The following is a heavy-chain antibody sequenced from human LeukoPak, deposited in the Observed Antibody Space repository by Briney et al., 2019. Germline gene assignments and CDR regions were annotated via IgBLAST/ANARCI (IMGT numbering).Heavy chain of an antibody. Sequence: PSETLSLTCTVSGGSISSYYWGWIRQPPGKGLEWIGYIYYSGTTNYNPSLKSRVTISVDTSKNQFSLKLSSVTAADTAVYYCARGQQLVTPFDYWGQGTLVTVSS. CDR3: ARGQQLVTPFDY. V-gene: IGHV4-59*01. CDR2: IYYSGTT. D-gene: IGHD6-13*01. CDR1: GGSISSYY. J-gene: IGHJ4*02.